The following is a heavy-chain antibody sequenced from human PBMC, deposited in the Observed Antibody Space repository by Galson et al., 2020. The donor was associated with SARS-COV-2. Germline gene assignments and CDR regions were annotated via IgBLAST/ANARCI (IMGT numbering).Heavy chain of an antibody. CDR1: GGSISSYS. V-gene: IGHV4-59*13. CDR2: IYYSGNT. CDR3: ARAPVGRNWFDP. J-gene: IGHJ5*02. Sequence: ETLSLTCTVSGGSISSYSWSWFRQPPGKGLEWLGYIYYSGNTNYNPSLKSRVTILVDTSKNQFSLELNSVTPADTAVYYCARAPVGRNWFDPWGQGTLVTVSS. D-gene: IGHD1-26*01.